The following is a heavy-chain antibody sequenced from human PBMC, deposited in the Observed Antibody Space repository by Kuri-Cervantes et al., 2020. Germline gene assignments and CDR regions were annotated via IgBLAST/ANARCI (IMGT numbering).Heavy chain of an antibody. J-gene: IGHJ4*02. CDR3: ARRVPGSSADY. CDR2: IYYTGTT. V-gene: IGHV4-39*01. CDR1: GGSVSSGSYF. D-gene: IGHD6-6*01. Sequence: SETLSLTCSVSGGSVSSGSYFWSWIRQPPGKGLEWIGNIYYTGTTYYNPSLKSRVTISLDTSRDQFSLNLNFVTAADTAVYFCARRVPGSSADYWGRGTLVTVSS.